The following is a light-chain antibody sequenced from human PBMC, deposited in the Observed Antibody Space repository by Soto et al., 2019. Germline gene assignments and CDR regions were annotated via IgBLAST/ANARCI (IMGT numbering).Light chain of an antibody. V-gene: IGKV3-20*01. CDR1: QTVSSNF. CDR2: DAS. J-gene: IGKJ1*01. CDR3: QFYGDPSKT. Sequence: EIVLTQSPGTLSLSPGERGTLSCRASQTVSSNFLAWHQQKPGQAPRLLIFDASTRATGIPDRFTGSGSGTDFTLTISRLEPEDFAVYYCQFYGDPSKTFGQGTKVDIK.